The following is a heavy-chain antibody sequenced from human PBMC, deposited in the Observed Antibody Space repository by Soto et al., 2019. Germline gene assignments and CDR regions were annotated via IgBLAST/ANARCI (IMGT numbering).Heavy chain of an antibody. V-gene: IGHV3-30*18. D-gene: IGHD2-2*01. CDR1: GFTFSSYG. J-gene: IGHJ6*02. CDR3: AKDQVYQLLNYYYYGMDV. Sequence: GGSLRLSCAASGFTFSSYGMHWVRQAPGKGLEWVAVISYDGSNKYYADSVKGRFTISRDNSKNTLYLQMNSLRAEDTAVYYCAKDQVYQLLNYYYYGMDVWGQGTTVTVSS. CDR2: ISYDGSNK.